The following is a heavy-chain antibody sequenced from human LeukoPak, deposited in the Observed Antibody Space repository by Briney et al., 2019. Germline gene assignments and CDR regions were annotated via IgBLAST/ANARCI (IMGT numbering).Heavy chain of an antibody. Sequence: PGGSLRLSCAASGFTFSSNGMNWVRQAPGKGLEWVANIKEDGSEINYVDSMKGRLTISRDNAKKSLYLQMNSLRVEDTAVYYCARGGFWHAFDIWGQGTTVTVSS. CDR3: ARGGFWHAFDI. J-gene: IGHJ3*02. CDR1: GFTFSSNG. V-gene: IGHV3-7*01. CDR2: IKEDGSEI. D-gene: IGHD2-2*03.